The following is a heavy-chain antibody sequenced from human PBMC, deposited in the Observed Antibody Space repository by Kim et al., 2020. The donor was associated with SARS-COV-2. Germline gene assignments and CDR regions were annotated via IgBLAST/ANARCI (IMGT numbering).Heavy chain of an antibody. J-gene: IGHJ4*02. D-gene: IGHD5-18*01. Sequence: YADSVKCRFTISRDNSKNTVYLQMNSLTVEDTAVYYCARRGGGYSYGFLDYWGQGTLVTVSS. CDR3: ARRGGGYSYGFLDY. V-gene: IGHV3-33*01.